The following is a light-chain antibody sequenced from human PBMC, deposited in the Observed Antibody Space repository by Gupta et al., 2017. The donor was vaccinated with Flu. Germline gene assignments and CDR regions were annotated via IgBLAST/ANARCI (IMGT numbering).Light chain of an antibody. CDR1: SSDIGYYNY. J-gene: IGLJ3*02. CDR3: SAYTGSVQV. V-gene: IGLV2-14*01. CDR2: EVR. Sequence: QSALTQPASVSGSPGQSITISCTGTSSDIGYYNYVSWYQQYPGKVPKLMIYEVRYRPSGSADRFSGSKSGNTASLTIAGRQAEDEDDYYCSAYTGSVQVFGGGTKLTVL.